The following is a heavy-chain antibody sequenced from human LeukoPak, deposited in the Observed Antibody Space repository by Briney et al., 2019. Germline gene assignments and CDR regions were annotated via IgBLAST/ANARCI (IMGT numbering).Heavy chain of an antibody. CDR1: GGSISSGGYS. CDR2: IYHSGST. Sequence: SQTLSLTCAVSGGSISSGGYSWSWIRQPPGKGLEWIGYIYHSGSTYYNPSLKSRVTISVDTSKNQFSLKLSSVTAADTAVYYCASLSGSPPGGDYWGQGTLVTVSS. J-gene: IGHJ4*02. CDR3: ASLSGSPPGGDY. V-gene: IGHV4-30-2*01. D-gene: IGHD3-10*01.